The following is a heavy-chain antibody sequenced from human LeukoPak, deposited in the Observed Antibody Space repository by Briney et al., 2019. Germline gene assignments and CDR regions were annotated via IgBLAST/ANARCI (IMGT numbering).Heavy chain of an antibody. CDR2: IEQDESEK. D-gene: IGHD5-18*01. J-gene: IGHJ4*02. V-gene: IGHV3-7*01. CDR1: GFTFSTYW. CDR3: VRGHVNTAMTGDFDY. Sequence: GGSLRLSCVASGFTFSTYWMSWVRQAPGKGLEWVASIEQDESEKYFLDSVKGRFAISRDNAKNSLYLHMDSLRAEDTAVYYCVRGHVNTAMTGDFDYWGQGTLVTVSS.